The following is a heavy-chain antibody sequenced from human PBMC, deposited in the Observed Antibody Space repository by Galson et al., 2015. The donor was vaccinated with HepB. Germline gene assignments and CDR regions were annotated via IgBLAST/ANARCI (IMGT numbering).Heavy chain of an antibody. D-gene: IGHD3-3*01. Sequence: SLRLSCAASGFTFSSYWMSWVRQAPGKGLEWVANIKQDGSEKYYVDSVKGRFTISRDNAKNSLYLQMNSLRAEDTAVYYCARAAGDYDFWSGYLPSNYFDYWGQGTLVTVSS. J-gene: IGHJ4*02. CDR1: GFTFSSYW. CDR3: ARAAGDYDFWSGYLPSNYFDY. CDR2: IKQDGSEK. V-gene: IGHV3-7*01.